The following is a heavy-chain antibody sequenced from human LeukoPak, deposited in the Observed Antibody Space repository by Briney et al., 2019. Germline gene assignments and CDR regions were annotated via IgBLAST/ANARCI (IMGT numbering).Heavy chain of an antibody. J-gene: IGHJ3*02. CDR1: GYSFTSYW. D-gene: IGHD2-2*02. V-gene: IGHV5-51*01. CDR2: IYPGDSDT. CDR3: ARHRDCSSTSCYTPNDAFDI. Sequence: GESLKISCKGSGYSFTSYWIGWVRQMPGKGLEWMGIIYPGDSDTRYSPSFQGQVTISADKSISTAYLQWSSLKASDTAMYYCARHRDCSSTSCYTPNDAFDIWGQGTMVTVSS.